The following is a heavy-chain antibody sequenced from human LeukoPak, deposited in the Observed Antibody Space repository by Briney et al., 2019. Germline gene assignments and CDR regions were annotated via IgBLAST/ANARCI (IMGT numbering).Heavy chain of an antibody. Sequence: SETLSLTCTVSGGSISSSSYYWSWIRQPPGKGLEWIGSIYHSGSTYYNPSLKSRVTISVDTSKNQFSLKLSSVTAADTAVYYCARDRIYGSGSDHFDYWGQGTVVTVSS. CDR3: ARDRIYGSGSDHFDY. V-gene: IGHV4-39*07. CDR1: GGSISSSSYY. CDR2: IYHSGST. D-gene: IGHD3-10*01. J-gene: IGHJ4*03.